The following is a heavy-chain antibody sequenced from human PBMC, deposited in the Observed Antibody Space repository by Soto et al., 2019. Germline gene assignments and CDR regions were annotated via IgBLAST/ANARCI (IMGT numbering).Heavy chain of an antibody. D-gene: IGHD2-21*02. J-gene: IGHJ4*02. CDR1: GGSFSGYY. Sequence: QVQLQQWGAGLLKPSETLSLTCAVYGGSFSGYYWSWIRQPPGKGLEWIGEINHSGSTNYNPSLKSRVTISVDTSKNQFSLKLSSVTAADTAVYYCASRAGVCGGDCYDFDYWGQGTLVTVSS. V-gene: IGHV4-34*01. CDR2: INHSGST. CDR3: ASRAGVCGGDCYDFDY.